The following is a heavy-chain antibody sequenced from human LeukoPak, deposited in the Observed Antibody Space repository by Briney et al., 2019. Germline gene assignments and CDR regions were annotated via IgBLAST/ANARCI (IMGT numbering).Heavy chain of an antibody. D-gene: IGHD2-8*01. CDR2: IYHSGSI. Sequence: PSETLSLTCAVSGVSISSRNWWSWVRQPPGKGLEWIGEIYHSGSINYNPSLKSRVTISVDKSKYQLSLRLTSVTAADTAVYYCARDNGAIRAYYYHGMDVWGQGTTVTVSS. CDR1: GVSISSRNW. CDR3: ARDNGAIRAYYYHGMDV. V-gene: IGHV4-4*02. J-gene: IGHJ6*02.